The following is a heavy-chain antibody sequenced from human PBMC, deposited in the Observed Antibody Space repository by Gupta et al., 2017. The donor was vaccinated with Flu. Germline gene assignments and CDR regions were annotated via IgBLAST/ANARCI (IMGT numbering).Heavy chain of an antibody. D-gene: IGHD3-10*01. CDR3: ARDGGSGAHYFMDV. J-gene: IGHJ6*03. CDR2: IWYDGSNK. Sequence: SSYGMHWVRQAPGKGLEWMAVIWYDGSNKYYADSVKGRFTISRDNSKNTLDLQMNSLRGEDTAVYYCARDGGSGAHYFMDVWGKGTTVTVSS. CDR1: SSYG. V-gene: IGHV3-33*01.